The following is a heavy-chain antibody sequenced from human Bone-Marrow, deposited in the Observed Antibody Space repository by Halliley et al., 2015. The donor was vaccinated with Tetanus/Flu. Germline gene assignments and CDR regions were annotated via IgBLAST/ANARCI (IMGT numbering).Heavy chain of an antibody. CDR1: GYSFISFW. CDR2: IDPRDSDT. D-gene: IGHD3-10*01. Sequence: EVQLVQSGAEVKKPGESLKISCKGSGYSFISFWIAWVRQMPGKGLECLGIIDPRDSDTTYSPSFQGQVTISVDKSTSTAYLQWSSLKASDTAMYYCAKFADSGIETYGMDVWGQGTTVTVSS. V-gene: IGHV5-51*01. J-gene: IGHJ6*02. CDR3: AKFADSGIETYGMDV.